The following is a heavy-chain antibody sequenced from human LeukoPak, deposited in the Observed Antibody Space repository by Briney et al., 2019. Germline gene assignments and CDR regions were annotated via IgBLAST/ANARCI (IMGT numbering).Heavy chain of an antibody. CDR1: GFTFSSYG. V-gene: IGHV3-30*02. CDR3: ARGRPYDYVWGSYLPFDY. J-gene: IGHJ4*02. D-gene: IGHD3-16*02. Sequence: GGSLRLSCAASGFTFSSYGMHWVRQAPGKGLEWVAFIRYDGSNKYYADSVKGRFTISRDNSKNTLYLQMNSLRAEDTAVYYCARGRPYDYVWGSYLPFDYWGQGTLVTVSS. CDR2: IRYDGSNK.